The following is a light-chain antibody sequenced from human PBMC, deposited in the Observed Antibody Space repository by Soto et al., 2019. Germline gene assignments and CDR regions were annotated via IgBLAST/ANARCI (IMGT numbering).Light chain of an antibody. J-gene: IGKJ4*01. Sequence: GDRVTLTCRASQGISSAIAWYQQKPGKAPKLLIYDASSLESGVPSRFSGSGAGTDFTLTISSLQPEDFATYYCQQFNSYPLTFGGGTKVEIK. CDR1: QGISSA. CDR2: DAS. CDR3: QQFNSYPLT. V-gene: IGKV1-13*02.